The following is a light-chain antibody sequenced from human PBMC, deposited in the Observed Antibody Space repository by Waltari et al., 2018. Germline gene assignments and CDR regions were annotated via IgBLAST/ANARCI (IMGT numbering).Light chain of an antibody. J-gene: IGKJ1*01. CDR2: GAS. V-gene: IGKV3-15*01. CDR3: HQYDIWPPT. Sequence: EILLTQSPATLSVSPGERATLSCRASQSVSSNLAGYQQNPGHAPRPLISGASTSASAIPARFSGGRAGAEFSLTISSLQAEDVLVVSCHQYDIWPPTFGQGTKVEIK. CDR1: QSVSSN.